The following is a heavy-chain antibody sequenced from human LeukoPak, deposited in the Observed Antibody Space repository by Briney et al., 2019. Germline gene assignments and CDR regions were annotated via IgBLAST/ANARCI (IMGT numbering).Heavy chain of an antibody. CDR1: GYTFTNYY. V-gene: IGHV1-46*01. CDR2: INPSGGST. CDR3: ARDGLVGQWLNLDY. J-gene: IGHJ4*02. Sequence: ASVKDSFKASGYTFTNYYMHWVRQAPGQGLEGMGIINPSGGSTSYAQKFQGRVTMTRDTSTSTVYMELSSLRSEDTAVYYCARDGLVGQWLNLDYWGQGTLVTVSS. D-gene: IGHD6-19*01.